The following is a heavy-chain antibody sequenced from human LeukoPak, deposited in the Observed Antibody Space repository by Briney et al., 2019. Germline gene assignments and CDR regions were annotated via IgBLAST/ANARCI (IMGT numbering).Heavy chain of an antibody. D-gene: IGHD4-17*01. CDR2: IRSGGIT. J-gene: IGHJ5*01. Sequence: GGSLRLSCTASGFKFGDYGMGWLRQAQGKGLEWVGFIRSGGITEYGASVKDRFTISRDNSNNIAYLQMNSLKTEDTAVYYCARDKSPTVTTSDSWGQGTLVTVSS. CDR1: GFKFGDYG. CDR3: ARDKSPTVTTSDS. V-gene: IGHV3-49*03.